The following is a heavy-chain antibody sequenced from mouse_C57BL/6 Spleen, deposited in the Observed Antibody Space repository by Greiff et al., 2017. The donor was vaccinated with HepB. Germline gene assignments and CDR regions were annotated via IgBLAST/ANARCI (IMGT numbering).Heavy chain of an antibody. Sequence: EVQLQQSGPELVKPGASVKIPCKASGYTFTDYNMDWVKQSHGKSLEWIGDINPNNGGTIYNQKFKGKATLTVDKSSSTAYMELRSLTSEDTAVYYCARLAYYGSSYGWYFDVWGTGTTVTVSS. CDR3: ARLAYYGSSYGWYFDV. D-gene: IGHD1-1*01. J-gene: IGHJ1*03. CDR2: INPNNGGT. CDR1: GYTFTDYN. V-gene: IGHV1-18*01.